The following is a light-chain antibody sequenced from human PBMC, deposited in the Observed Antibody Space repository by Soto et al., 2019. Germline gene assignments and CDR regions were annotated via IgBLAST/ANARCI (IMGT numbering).Light chain of an antibody. CDR2: DND. CDR3: GTWDSSLNSWV. Sequence: QSVLTQPPSVSAAPGQQVTVSCSGSSSNIGKNYVSWYRHLPGTAPKLLIYDNDKRPSGIPDRFSGSKSGTSATLGITGLQTGDEADYYCGTWDSSLNSWVFGGGTQLTVL. V-gene: IGLV1-51*01. CDR1: SSNIGKNY. J-gene: IGLJ7*01.